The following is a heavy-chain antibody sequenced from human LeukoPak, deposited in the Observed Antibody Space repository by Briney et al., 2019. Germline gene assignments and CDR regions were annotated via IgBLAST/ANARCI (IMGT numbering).Heavy chain of an antibody. CDR2: TSGDGVAT. CDR3: VKDFKHSSAYDAFDV. J-gene: IGHJ3*01. D-gene: IGHD3-22*01. CDR1: GFTFDQYA. Sequence: GVSLRLSCEASGFTFDQYAMHWVRQAPGKGLEWVSLTSGDGVATYYADSVKGRFTISRDKIKNSLYLQMNGLKTEDTAMDYCVKDFKHSSAYDAFDVWGQGTLVTVSS. V-gene: IGHV3-43*02.